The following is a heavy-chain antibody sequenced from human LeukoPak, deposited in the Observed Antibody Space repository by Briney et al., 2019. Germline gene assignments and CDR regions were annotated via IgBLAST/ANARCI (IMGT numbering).Heavy chain of an antibody. Sequence: GASVKVSCKASGYTFTSYYMHWVRQAPGQGLEWMGIINPSGGSTSYAQKFQGRVTMTRDTSTSTVYMELSSLRSEDTAVYYCARVFGHSRRDGYNLAYWGQGTLVTVSS. CDR3: ARVFGHSRRDGYNLAY. D-gene: IGHD5-24*01. CDR1: GYTFTSYY. J-gene: IGHJ4*02. CDR2: INPSGGST. V-gene: IGHV1-46*01.